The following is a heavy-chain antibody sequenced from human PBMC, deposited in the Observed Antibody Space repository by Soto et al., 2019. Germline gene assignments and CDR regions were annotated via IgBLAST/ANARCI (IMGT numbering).Heavy chain of an antibody. CDR3: ARKRSVGSYYLGFDP. V-gene: IGHV4-30-2*01. Sequence: SETLSLTCAVSGGSISSGGYSWSWIRQPPGKGLEWIGYIYHSGSTYYNPSLKSRVTISVDRSKNQFSLKLSSVTAADTAVYYCARKRSVGSYYLGFDPWGQGTLVTVSS. J-gene: IGHJ5*02. CDR2: IYHSGST. D-gene: IGHD1-26*01. CDR1: GGSISSGGYS.